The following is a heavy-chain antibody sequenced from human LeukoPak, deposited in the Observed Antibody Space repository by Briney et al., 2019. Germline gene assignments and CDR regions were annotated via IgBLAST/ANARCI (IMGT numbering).Heavy chain of an antibody. J-gene: IGHJ5*02. CDR1: GYSISSGYY. D-gene: IGHD6-6*01. V-gene: IGHV4-38-2*02. CDR3: ARWIRLKSIAARRPRFDP. CDR2: IYHSGST. Sequence: SETLSLTCTVSGYSISSGYYWGWIRQPPGKGLEWIGSIYHSGSTYHNPSLKSRVTISVDTSKNQFSLKLSSVTAADTAVYYCARWIRLKSIAARRPRFDPWGQGTLVTVSS.